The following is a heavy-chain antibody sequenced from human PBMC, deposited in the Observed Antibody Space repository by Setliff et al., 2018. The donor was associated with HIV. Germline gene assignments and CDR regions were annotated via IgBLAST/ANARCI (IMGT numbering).Heavy chain of an antibody. J-gene: IGHJ2*01. CDR1: GGSFSGYY. CDR3: ARGLSSGWYGYWYFDL. CDR2: INHSGST. Sequence: PSETLSLTCAVYGGSFSGYYWSWIRQPPGKGLEWIGEINHSGSTNYNPSLKSRVTISVDTSKNQFSLKLSSVTAADTAVYYCARGLSSGWYGYWYFDLWGRGTLVTVSS. D-gene: IGHD6-19*01. V-gene: IGHV4-34*01.